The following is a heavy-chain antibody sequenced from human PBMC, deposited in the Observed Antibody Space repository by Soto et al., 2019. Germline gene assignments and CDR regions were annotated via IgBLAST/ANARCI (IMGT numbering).Heavy chain of an antibody. V-gene: IGHV1-18*01. CDR2: ISAYNGNT. Sequence: GASVKVSCKASGYTFTSYGISWVRQAPGQGLEWMGWISAYNGNTNYAQKLQGRVTMTTDTSTSTAYMELRSLRSDDTAVYCCARERVWRYSGYECFADYWGQGTLVTVSS. CDR1: GYTFTSYG. J-gene: IGHJ4*02. D-gene: IGHD5-12*01. CDR3: ARERVWRYSGYECFADY.